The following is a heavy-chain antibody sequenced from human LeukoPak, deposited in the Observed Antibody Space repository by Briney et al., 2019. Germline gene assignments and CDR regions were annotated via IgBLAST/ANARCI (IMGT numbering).Heavy chain of an antibody. V-gene: IGHV3-23*01. CDR1: GFTFSSYG. CDR3: AKDRFDCSSTSCYVPWDY. Sequence: PGGSLRLSRAASGFTFSSYGMSWVRQAPGKGLEWVSAISGSGGSTYYADSVKGRFTISRDNSKNTLYLQMNSLRAEDTAVYYCAKDRFDCSSTSCYVPWDYWGQGTLVTVSS. J-gene: IGHJ4*02. CDR2: ISGSGGST. D-gene: IGHD2-2*01.